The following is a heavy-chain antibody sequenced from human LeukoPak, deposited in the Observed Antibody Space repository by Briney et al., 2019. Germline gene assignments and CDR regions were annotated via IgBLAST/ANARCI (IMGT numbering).Heavy chain of an antibody. CDR3: ASGIGRNFDY. Sequence: SETLSVTCTVSGGSISSGGYYWSWIRQHPGKGLEWIGYIYYSGSTYYNPSLKSRVTISVDTSKNQFSLKLSSVTAADTAVYYCASGIGRNFDYWGQGTLVTVSS. V-gene: IGHV4-31*03. J-gene: IGHJ4*02. CDR2: IYYSGST. CDR1: GGSISSGGYY. D-gene: IGHD1-14*01.